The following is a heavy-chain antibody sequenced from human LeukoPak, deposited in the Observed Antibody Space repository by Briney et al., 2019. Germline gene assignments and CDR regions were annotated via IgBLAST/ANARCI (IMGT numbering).Heavy chain of an antibody. CDR1: GYTFTGYY. CDR2: INPNSGGT. D-gene: IGHD3-3*01. Sequence: WASVKVSCKASGYTFTGYYMHWVRQAPGQGLEWMGWINPNSGGTNYAQKFQGRVTMTRDTSISTAYMELSRLRSDDTAVYYCARDPLDYDFWSGYRKTYYYYMDVWGKGTTVTVSS. V-gene: IGHV1-2*02. CDR3: ARDPLDYDFWSGYRKTYYYYMDV. J-gene: IGHJ6*03.